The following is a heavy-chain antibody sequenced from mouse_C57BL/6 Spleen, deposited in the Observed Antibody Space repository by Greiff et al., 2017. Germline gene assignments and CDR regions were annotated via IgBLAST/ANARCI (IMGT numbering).Heavy chain of an antibody. D-gene: IGHD1-1*01. CDR1: GYTFTSYW. V-gene: IGHV1-69*01. CDR3: ARSNYYCSSSCAY. CDR2: IDPSDSYT. Sequence: QVQLQQPGAELVMPGASVKLSCKASGYTFTSYWMHWVKPRPGQGLEWIGEIDPSDSYTNYNQKFKGKSTLTVDQSSSTAYMQLSSLTSEDSAVYYCARSNYYCSSSCAYWGQGTLVTVSA. J-gene: IGHJ3*01.